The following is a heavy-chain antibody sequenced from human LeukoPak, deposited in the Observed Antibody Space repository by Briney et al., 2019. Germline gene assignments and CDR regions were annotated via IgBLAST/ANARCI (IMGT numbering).Heavy chain of an antibody. J-gene: IGHJ4*02. CDR3: ASMYSSSWFDY. CDR1: GFTFSSYA. D-gene: IGHD6-13*01. Sequence: PGGSLRLSCAASGFTFSSYAMHWVRQAPGKGLEWVAVISYDGSNKYYADSVKGRFTISRDNSKNTLYLQMNSLRAEDTAVYYCASMYSSSWFDYWGQGTLVTVSS. V-gene: IGHV3-30-3*01. CDR2: ISYDGSNK.